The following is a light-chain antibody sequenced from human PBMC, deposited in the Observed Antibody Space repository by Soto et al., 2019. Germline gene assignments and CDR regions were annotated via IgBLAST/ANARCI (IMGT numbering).Light chain of an antibody. V-gene: IGLV2-23*01. CDR2: EGS. J-gene: IGLJ1*01. CDR1: SSDVGSYNL. CDR3: CSYAGSIPYV. Sequence: QSALTQPASVSGSPGQSITISCTGTSSDVGSYNLVSWYQQHPGKAPKLMIYEGSKRPSGVSNRFSGSKSGNTASLTISGLQAEDEADYYCCSYAGSIPYVFGTGTKV.